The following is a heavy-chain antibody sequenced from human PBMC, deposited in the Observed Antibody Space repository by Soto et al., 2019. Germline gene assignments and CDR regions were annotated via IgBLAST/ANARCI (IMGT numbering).Heavy chain of an antibody. V-gene: IGHV3-74*01. CDR2: INSDASST. Sequence: QPGGSLRLSCAASGFSISSFWMYWVRQPPGKGLMWVSRINSDASSTSYADSVKGRFTISRDNAKNTLYLQMNSLRAEDTAMYYCARSLDVWGQGTTVTV. CDR3: ARSLDV. CDR1: GFSISSFW. J-gene: IGHJ6*02.